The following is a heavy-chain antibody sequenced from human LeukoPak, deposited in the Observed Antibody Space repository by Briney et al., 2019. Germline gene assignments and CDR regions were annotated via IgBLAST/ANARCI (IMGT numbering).Heavy chain of an antibody. Sequence: GGSLRLSCAASRFTVSGNYMSWVRQAPGKGLGWVSVIYSGGSTYYADSVKGRFTISRDNSKNTLYLQMNSLRAEDTAVYYCARDRVRGVAYGMDVWGQGTTVTVSS. CDR1: RFTVSGNY. D-gene: IGHD3-10*01. V-gene: IGHV3-66*01. CDR3: ARDRVRGVAYGMDV. J-gene: IGHJ6*02. CDR2: IYSGGST.